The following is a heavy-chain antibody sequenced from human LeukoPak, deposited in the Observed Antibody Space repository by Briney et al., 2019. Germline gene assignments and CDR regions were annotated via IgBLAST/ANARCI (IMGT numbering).Heavy chain of an antibody. D-gene: IGHD2-2*01. V-gene: IGHV4-39*01. CDR2: IYYSGST. J-gene: IGHJ3*02. CDR3: ARVYCSSTSCSDAFDI. Sequence: PSETLSLTCTVSGGSISSSSYYWGWIRQPPGKGLEWIGSIYYSGSTYYNPSLKSRVTISVDTSKNQFSLKLSSVTAADTAVYYCARVYCSSTSCSDAFDIWGQGTMVTVSP. CDR1: GGSISSSSYY.